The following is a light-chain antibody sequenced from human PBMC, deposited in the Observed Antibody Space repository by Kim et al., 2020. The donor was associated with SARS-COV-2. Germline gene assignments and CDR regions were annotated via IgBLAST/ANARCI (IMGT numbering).Light chain of an antibody. J-gene: IGKJ4*01. Sequence: EIVLTQSPATLSLSPGERATLSCRASQSVSSYLAWYQQKPGQAPRLLIYDASNRATGIPARFSGSGSGTDFTLTISSLEPEDFAVYYCQQRSNWPPALTCGGGTKVEI. CDR3: QQRSNWPPALT. CDR1: QSVSSY. CDR2: DAS. V-gene: IGKV3-11*01.